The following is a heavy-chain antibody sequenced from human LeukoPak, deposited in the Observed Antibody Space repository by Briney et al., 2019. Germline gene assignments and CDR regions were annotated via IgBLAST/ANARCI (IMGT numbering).Heavy chain of an antibody. V-gene: IGHV4-59*08. CDR1: GDYISGYY. Sequence: SETLSLTCVVSGDYISGYYWSWIRQPPGKGLEWIGYIHFSGSTNYNPSHRGRVDISVDTSTNQFSLRLTSVTAADTALYFCARHIYGDSVAFDIWGQGTLVTISS. CDR2: IHFSGST. CDR3: ARHIYGDSVAFDI. D-gene: IGHD4-17*01. J-gene: IGHJ3*02.